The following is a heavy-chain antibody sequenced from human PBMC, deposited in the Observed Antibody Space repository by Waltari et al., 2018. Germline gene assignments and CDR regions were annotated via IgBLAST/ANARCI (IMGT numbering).Heavy chain of an antibody. CDR2: INLSGTS. CDR3: ARHVKRRSSPLGGYSYYGVDV. CDR1: GGSFSGYF. J-gene: IGHJ6*02. D-gene: IGHD6-13*01. V-gene: IGHV4-34*01. Sequence: QVQLQQWGAGLLKPSETLSLTCAVYGGSFSGYFWTWIRQPPGKGLEWVGEINLSGTSNYNPSLKSRVTISIDTSKDQFALGLGSVTAADTAVYYCARHVKRRSSPLGGYSYYGVDVWGQGTTVTVSS.